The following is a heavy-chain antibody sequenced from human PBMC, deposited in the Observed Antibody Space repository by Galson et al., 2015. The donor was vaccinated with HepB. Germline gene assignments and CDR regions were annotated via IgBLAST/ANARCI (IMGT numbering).Heavy chain of an antibody. D-gene: IGHD3-9*01. Sequence: SVKVSCKASGGTFSSYAISWVRQAPGQGLEWMGGIIPIFGTANYAQKFQGRVTITADESTSTAYMELSSLRSEDTAVYYCARERRQQQSPPFDWSGEFDPWGQGTLVTVSS. CDR3: ARERRQQQSPPFDWSGEFDP. J-gene: IGHJ5*02. V-gene: IGHV1-69*13. CDR1: GGTFSSYA. CDR2: IIPIFGTA.